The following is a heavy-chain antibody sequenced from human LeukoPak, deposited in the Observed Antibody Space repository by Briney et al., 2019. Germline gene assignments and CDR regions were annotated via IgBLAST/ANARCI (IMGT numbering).Heavy chain of an antibody. V-gene: IGHV3-7*01. J-gene: IGHJ4*02. D-gene: IGHD3-10*01. CDR1: GFSFSSYW. Sequence: GGSLRLSCEGSGFSFSSYWMTWVRQSPGKGPEWVANIKQDESERYTVDSVKGRFTISRDNAKNSVYLHMNSLRAEDTALYYCARGSGSGSYYDYWGQGTLVTVSS. CDR3: ARGSGSGSYYDY. CDR2: IKQDESER.